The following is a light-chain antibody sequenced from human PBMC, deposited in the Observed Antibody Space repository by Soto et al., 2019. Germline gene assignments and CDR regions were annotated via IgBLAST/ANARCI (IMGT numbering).Light chain of an antibody. CDR1: KLGDKY. V-gene: IGLV3-1*01. CDR2: QDN. J-gene: IGLJ3*02. Sequence: SHELTQPPSVSVSPGQAASIPCSGDKLGDKYVFWYRQKPGQSPVLVIYQDNKRPSGVPERFSGSNSGNTATLTISGTQALDEADYFCQAWDSSTVVFGGGTKLTVL. CDR3: QAWDSSTVV.